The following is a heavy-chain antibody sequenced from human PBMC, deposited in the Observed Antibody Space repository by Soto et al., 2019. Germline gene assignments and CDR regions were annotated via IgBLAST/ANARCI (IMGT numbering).Heavy chain of an antibody. Sequence: VQLVESGGGVVQPGRSLRLSCAASGFTFSSYGMHWVRQAPGKGLEWVAVIWYDGSNKYYADSVKGRFTISRDNSKNTLYLQMNSLRAEDTAVYYCARDVIVGATYFDYWGQGTLVTVSS. CDR1: GFTFSSYG. CDR2: IWYDGSNK. CDR3: ARDVIVGATYFDY. V-gene: IGHV3-33*01. J-gene: IGHJ4*02. D-gene: IGHD1-26*01.